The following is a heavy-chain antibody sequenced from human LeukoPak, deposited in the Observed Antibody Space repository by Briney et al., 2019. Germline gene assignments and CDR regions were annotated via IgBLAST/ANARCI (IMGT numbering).Heavy chain of an antibody. CDR1: GFTFSDHY. D-gene: IGHD2-15*01. CDR2: ISSSGSTM. CDR3: ARDYCSGGSCYGLVDY. J-gene: IGHJ4*02. Sequence: GGSLRLSCAASGFTFSDHYMSWIRQAPGKGLEWVSYISSSGSTMYYADSVKGRFTISRDNAKNSLYLQMNSLRAEDTAVYYCARDYCSGGSCYGLVDYWGQGTLVTVSS. V-gene: IGHV3-11*04.